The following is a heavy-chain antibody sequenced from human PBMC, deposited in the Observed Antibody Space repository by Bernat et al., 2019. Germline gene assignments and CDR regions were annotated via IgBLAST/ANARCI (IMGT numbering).Heavy chain of an antibody. Sequence: QLQLQESGPGLVKPSETLSLTCTVSGGFSRSSSYYWGWIRQPPGKGLEWIGSIYYSGSTYYNPSLKSRVTISVDTSKNQFSLKLSSVPAADTAVYYCARHLVERPFDYWGPGTLVTVSS. CDR3: ARHLVERPFDY. J-gene: IGHJ4*02. D-gene: IGHD1-1*01. V-gene: IGHV4-39*01. CDR2: IYYSGST. CDR1: GGFSRSSSYY.